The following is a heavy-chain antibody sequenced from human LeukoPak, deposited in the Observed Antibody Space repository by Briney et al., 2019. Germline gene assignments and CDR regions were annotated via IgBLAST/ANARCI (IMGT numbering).Heavy chain of an antibody. CDR1: GINFRGYW. J-gene: IGHJ4*02. CDR2: MKQDGSEK. Sequence: GGPLRLSCAVSGINFRGYWMAWVRQAPGKGLEWVANMKQDGSEKYYVDSVKGRFTISRDNAKNSLYLEMNSLRVEDTAVYYCARDLGHTGYDLYDYWGQGTLVTVSS. V-gene: IGHV3-7*01. CDR3: ARDLGHTGYDLYDY. D-gene: IGHD5-12*01.